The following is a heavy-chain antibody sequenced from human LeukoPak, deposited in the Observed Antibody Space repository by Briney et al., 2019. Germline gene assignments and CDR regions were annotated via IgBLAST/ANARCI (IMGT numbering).Heavy chain of an antibody. D-gene: IGHD6-6*01. CDR2: IYYSGST. V-gene: IGHV4-59*08. Sequence: PSETLSLTCTVSGGSISSYYWSWIRQPPGKGLEWIGYIYYSGSTNYNPSLKSRVTISVDTSKNLFSLKLSSLTAADTAVYYCARGYSSSSFDNWGQGTLVTVSS. CDR3: ARGYSSSSFDN. CDR1: GGSISSYY. J-gene: IGHJ4*02.